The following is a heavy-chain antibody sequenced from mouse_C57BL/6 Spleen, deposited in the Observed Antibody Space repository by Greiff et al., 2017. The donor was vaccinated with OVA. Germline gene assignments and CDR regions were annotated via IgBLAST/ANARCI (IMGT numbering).Heavy chain of an antibody. Sequence: VQLHQSGAELVRPGASVKLSCKASGYTFTAYYINWVKQRPGQGLEWIARLYPGSGNTYYNEKFKGKATLTAEKSSRTAYMQLSSLTSEDSAVYICERDGGYDYDDDGLYAKDYWGQGTSVTVAT. CDR2: LYPGSGNT. CDR1: GYTFTAYY. CDR3: ERDGGYDYDDDGLYAKDY. V-gene: IGHV1-76*01. J-gene: IGHJ4*01. D-gene: IGHD2-4*01.